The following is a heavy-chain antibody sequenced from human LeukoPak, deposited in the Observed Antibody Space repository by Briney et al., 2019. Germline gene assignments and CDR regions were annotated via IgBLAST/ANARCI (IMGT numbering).Heavy chain of an antibody. CDR3: VLAAASNVFDY. J-gene: IGHJ4*02. CDR1: GYSFTGYW. Sequence: GESLKISCKGSGYSFTGYWIGWVRQMPGKGLEWMGIIYPGDSDTRYSPSFQGQVTISADKSISTAYLQWSSLKASDTAMYYCVLAAASNVFDYWGQGTLVTVSS. D-gene: IGHD6-13*01. V-gene: IGHV5-51*01. CDR2: IYPGDSDT.